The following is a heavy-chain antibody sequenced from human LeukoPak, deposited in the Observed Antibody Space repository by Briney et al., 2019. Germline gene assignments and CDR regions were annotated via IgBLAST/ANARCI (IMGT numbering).Heavy chain of an antibody. Sequence: SETLSLTCAVYGGSFSGYYWSWIRQPPGKGLEWIGEINHSGSTNYNPSPKSRVTISVDTSKNQFSLKLSSVTAADTAVYYCARGGSGWYDGEYFQHWGQGPLVTVSS. CDR3: ARGGSGWYDGEYFQH. J-gene: IGHJ1*01. V-gene: IGHV4-34*01. CDR2: INHSGST. CDR1: GGSFSGYY. D-gene: IGHD6-19*01.